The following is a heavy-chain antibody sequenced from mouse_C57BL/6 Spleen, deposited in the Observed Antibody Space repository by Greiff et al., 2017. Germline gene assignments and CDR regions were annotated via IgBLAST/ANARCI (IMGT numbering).Heavy chain of an antibody. J-gene: IGHJ4*01. D-gene: IGHD6-1*01. CDR3: ARGTLADYAMDY. CDR1: GYTFTSYW. Sequence: QVQLQQPGAELVKPGASVKLSCKASGYTFTSYWMHWVKQRPGQGLEWIGMIHPNSGSTNYNEKFKSKATLTVDKSSSTAYMQLSSLTSEDSAVYYCARGTLADYAMDYWGQGTSVTVSS. CDR2: IHPNSGST. V-gene: IGHV1-64*01.